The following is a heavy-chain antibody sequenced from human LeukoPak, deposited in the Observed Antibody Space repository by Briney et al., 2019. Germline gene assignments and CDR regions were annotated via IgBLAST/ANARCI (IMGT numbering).Heavy chain of an antibody. CDR2: INSDGSST. CDR3: AKGRRDTSDSSLDS. Sequence: SGGSLRLSCAASGFTFSSYWMHWVRQAPGKGLVWVSRINSDGSSTAYADSVKGRFTISRDNAKNTLYMQMNSLRAEDAAVYYCAKGRRDTSDSSLDSWGQGTLVTVSS. CDR1: GFTFSSYW. D-gene: IGHD3-16*02. J-gene: IGHJ4*02. V-gene: IGHV3-74*01.